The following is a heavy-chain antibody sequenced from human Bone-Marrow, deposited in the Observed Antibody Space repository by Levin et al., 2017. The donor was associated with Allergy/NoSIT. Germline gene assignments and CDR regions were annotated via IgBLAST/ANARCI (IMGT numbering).Heavy chain of an antibody. CDR3: AREKQKAHYGDYVFYYYGMDV. D-gene: IGHD4-17*01. J-gene: IGHJ6*02. CDR2: INSDGSST. Sequence: SCAASGFTFSSYWMHWVRQAPGKGLVWVSRINSDGSSTSYADSVKGRFTISRDNAKNTLYLQMNSLRAEDTAVYYCAREKQKAHYGDYVFYYYGMDVWGQGTTVTVSS. CDR1: GFTFSSYW. V-gene: IGHV3-74*01.